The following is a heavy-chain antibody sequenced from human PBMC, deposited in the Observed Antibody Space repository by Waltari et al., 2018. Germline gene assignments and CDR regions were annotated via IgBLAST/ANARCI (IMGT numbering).Heavy chain of an antibody. J-gene: IGHJ2*01. CDR2: IRTNVYGGTT. D-gene: IGHD6-13*01. CDR3: SKNRAAGGHWYFDL. CDR1: GFTFSDYA. V-gene: IGHV3-49*03. Sequence: EVQLEESGGGLVQPGRSLRLSCSSSGFTFSDYAMIWFRLSPGKWLEWIGFIRTNVYGGTTVYAASVEGRFTISRDDSNNIAYLQINSLKTEDTATYYCSKNRAAGGHWYFDLWGRGTLVTVSS.